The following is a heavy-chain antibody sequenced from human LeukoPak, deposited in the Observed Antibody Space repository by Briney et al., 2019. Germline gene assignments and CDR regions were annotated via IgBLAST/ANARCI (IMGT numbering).Heavy chain of an antibody. J-gene: IGHJ4*02. CDR2: IYYSGNT. Sequence: PSETLSLTCTVSGGSISSSDYYWGWIRQPPGKGLEWIGSIYYSGNTYYNPSLKSRVTISVDTSKNQFSLKLSSVTAADTAVYYCARGSQSLGYCSGGSCRAKIFDYWGQGTLVTVSS. CDR3: ARGSQSLGYCSGGSCRAKIFDY. CDR1: GGSISSSDYY. V-gene: IGHV4-39*07. D-gene: IGHD2-15*01.